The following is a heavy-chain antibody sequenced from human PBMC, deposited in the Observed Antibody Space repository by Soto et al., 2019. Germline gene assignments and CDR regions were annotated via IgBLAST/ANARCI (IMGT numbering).Heavy chain of an antibody. D-gene: IGHD3-10*01. CDR3: AKDPHYYGSGSDLGLDT. J-gene: IGHJ5*02. CDR1: GFTFSGYS. CDR2: IIGGSHTM. Sequence: EVQLVQSGGGLGQPGGSLRLSCVASGFTFSGYSMNWVRQAPGKGLEWVAYIIGGSHTMYYADSVKGRFTISRDDAKNSLYLQMNSLRDEDTAVYYCAKDPHYYGSGSDLGLDTWGQGTLVTVSS. V-gene: IGHV3-48*02.